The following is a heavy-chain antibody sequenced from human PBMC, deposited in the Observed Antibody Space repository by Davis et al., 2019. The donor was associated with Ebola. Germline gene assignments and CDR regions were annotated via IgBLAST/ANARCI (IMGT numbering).Heavy chain of an antibody. CDR1: GGSISSSNW. J-gene: IGHJ6*02. D-gene: IGHD5-12*01. CDR2: IYHSGST. CDR3: ARVGDIVATMDSGYYYYGMDV. V-gene: IGHV4-4*02. Sequence: SETLSLTCAVFGGSISSSNWWSWVRQPPGKGLEWIGEIYHSGSTNYYPSLKSRVTISVDKSKNQFSLKLSSVTAADTAVYYCARVGDIVATMDSGYYYYGMDVWGQGTTVTVSS.